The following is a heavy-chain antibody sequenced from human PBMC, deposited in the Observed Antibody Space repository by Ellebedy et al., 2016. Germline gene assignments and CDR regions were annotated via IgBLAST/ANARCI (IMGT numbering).Heavy chain of an antibody. CDR3: AGSWEWFEAYYYGMDV. V-gene: IGHV4-34*01. CDR1: GGSFSGSY. CDR2: INYSGST. D-gene: IGHD3-3*01. J-gene: IGHJ6*02. Sequence: SETLSLTXAVSGGSFSGSYWIWIRQPPGKGLEWIGEINYSGSTNYNPSLKSRVTISVDTSKNQFSLMLSSVTAADTAVYYCAGSWEWFEAYYYGMDVWGQGTTVTVSS.